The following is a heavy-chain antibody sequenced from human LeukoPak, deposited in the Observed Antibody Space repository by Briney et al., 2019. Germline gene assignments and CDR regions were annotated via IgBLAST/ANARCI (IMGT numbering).Heavy chain of an antibody. CDR1: GYTFTSYD. J-gene: IGHJ6*02. Sequence: ASVKVSCKASGYTFTSYDINWVRQATGQGLEWMGWINPNSGGTNYAQKFQGWVTMTRDTSISTAYMELSRLRSDDTAVYYCAREESGSSSWYSGGYGMDVWGQGTTVTVSS. V-gene: IGHV1-2*04. CDR3: AREESGSSSWYSGGYGMDV. CDR2: INPNSGGT. D-gene: IGHD6-13*01.